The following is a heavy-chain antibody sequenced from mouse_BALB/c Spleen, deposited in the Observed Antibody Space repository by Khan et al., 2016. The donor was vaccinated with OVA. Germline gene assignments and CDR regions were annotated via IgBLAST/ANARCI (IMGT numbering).Heavy chain of an antibody. CDR2: INPSDGRT. D-gene: IGHD2-10*02. CDR3: ARGGYGSLAY. Sequence: QVQLQQPGAELVKPGASVKLSCKASGYTFTSYWMHWVKQRPGQGLDWIGYINPSDGRTHYHEKFKSKATLTVDKSSSTASMQFSSLTSEDSAVYYCARGGYGSLAYWGQGTLITVSA. CDR1: GYTFTSYW. V-gene: IGHV1S81*02. J-gene: IGHJ3*01.